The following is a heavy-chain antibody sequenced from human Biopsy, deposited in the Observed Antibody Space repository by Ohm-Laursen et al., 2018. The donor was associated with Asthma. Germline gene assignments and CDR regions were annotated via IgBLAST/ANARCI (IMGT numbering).Heavy chain of an antibody. Sequence: SLRLSCADSGFSFSNFAIHWVRQAPGKGLEWVGVISKDASTQDYADSVKGRFTMARDNSKNTLYLQMNSLREEDTAVYYCVRDGTDDAFDIWGQGTVVSVSS. D-gene: IGHD1-1*01. CDR1: GFSFSNFA. CDR2: ISKDASTQ. V-gene: IGHV3-30*01. CDR3: VRDGTDDAFDI. J-gene: IGHJ3*02.